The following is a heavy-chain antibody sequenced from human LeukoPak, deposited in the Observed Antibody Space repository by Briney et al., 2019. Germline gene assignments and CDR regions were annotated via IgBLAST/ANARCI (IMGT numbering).Heavy chain of an antibody. CDR3: ATQLGITIFGVVTSIGDDAFDI. Sequence: SVKVSCKASGGTFSSYAISWVRQAPGQGLEWMGRIIPIFGTANYAQKFQGRVTITTDESTSTAHMELSSLRSEDTAVYYCATQLGITIFGVVTSIGDDAFDIWGQGTMVTVSS. D-gene: IGHD3-3*01. CDR2: IIPIFGTA. V-gene: IGHV1-69*05. J-gene: IGHJ3*02. CDR1: GGTFSSYA.